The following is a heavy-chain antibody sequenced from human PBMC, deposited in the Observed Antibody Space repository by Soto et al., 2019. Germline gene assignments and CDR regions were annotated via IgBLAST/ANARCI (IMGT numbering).Heavy chain of an antibody. J-gene: IGHJ4*02. CDR2: IYHSGNT. Sequence: PSETLSLTCSFSGGSISSDNWWSWVRQTPGMGLEWIGEIYHSGNTNYNPSLKSRVSMPVDKSKNQFSLKVTSVTAADTALYYCARLSASSKLRGVVINWGQGTLVTVSS. CDR3: ARLSASSKLRGVVIN. V-gene: IGHV4-4*02. D-gene: IGHD3-10*01. CDR1: GGSISSDNW.